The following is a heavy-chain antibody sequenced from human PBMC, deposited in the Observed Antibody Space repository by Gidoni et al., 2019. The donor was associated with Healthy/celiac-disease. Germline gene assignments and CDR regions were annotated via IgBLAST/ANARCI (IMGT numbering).Heavy chain of an antibody. J-gene: IGHJ6*02. CDR3: ARMTTVTTYGMDV. Sequence: EVQLVESGGGLIQPGGSLRLSCAASGFTVSRNYMSWVRQAPGKGLEWVSVIYSGGSTYYADSVKGRFTISRDNSKNTLYLQMNSLRAEDTAVYYCARMTTVTTYGMDVWGQGTTVTVSS. D-gene: IGHD4-4*01. CDR1: GFTVSRNY. V-gene: IGHV3-53*01. CDR2: IYSGGST.